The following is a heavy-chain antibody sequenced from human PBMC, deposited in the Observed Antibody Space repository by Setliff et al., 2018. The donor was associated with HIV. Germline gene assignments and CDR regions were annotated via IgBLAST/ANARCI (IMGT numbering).Heavy chain of an antibody. V-gene: IGHV1-2*02. Sequence: ASVKVSCKTSGYSFTGHFLHWVRQAPGHGLEWMGWIDPNSTDTNYALKFQGRVTFTTDTSVSTAYMELERLSADDTAIYYCVKADVLLCDVWGQGTLVTVSS. CDR1: GYSFTGHF. D-gene: IGHD3-16*01. CDR2: IDPNSTDT. CDR3: VKADVLLCDV. J-gene: IGHJ4*02.